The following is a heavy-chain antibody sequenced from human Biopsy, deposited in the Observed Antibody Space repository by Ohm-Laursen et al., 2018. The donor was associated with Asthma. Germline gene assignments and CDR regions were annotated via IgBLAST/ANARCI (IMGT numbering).Heavy chain of an antibody. D-gene: IGHD5-12*01. V-gene: IGHV3-15*01. CDR3: QRGFNGDDCGY. J-gene: IGHJ4*02. CDR2: VKIKRHGGTT. Sequence: SLRLSCAASGFTFSSYSMNWVRQAPGKGLEWVGHVKIKRHGGTTDLAEPVKGRFTISRDDSKNTLYLQMNSLKTEDTAVYYCQRGFNGDDCGYWGQGTLVTVSS. CDR1: GFTFSSYS.